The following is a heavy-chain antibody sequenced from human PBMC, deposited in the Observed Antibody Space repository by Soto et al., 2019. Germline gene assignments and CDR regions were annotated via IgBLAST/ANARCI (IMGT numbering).Heavy chain of an antibody. V-gene: IGHV4-39*01. CDR2: IYYSGST. CDR3: ARLQVHWHKYYGMDV. D-gene: IGHD1-1*01. CDR1: GGSISSSSYY. Sequence: SETLSLTCTVSGGSISSSSYYWGWIRQPPGKGLEWIGSIYYSGSTYYNPSLKSRVTISVDTSKNQFSLKLSSVTAADTAVYYCARLQVHWHKYYGMDVWGQGTTVTVSS. J-gene: IGHJ6*02.